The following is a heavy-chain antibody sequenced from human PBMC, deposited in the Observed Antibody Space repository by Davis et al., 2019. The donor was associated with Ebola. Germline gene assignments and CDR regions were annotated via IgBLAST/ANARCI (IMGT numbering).Heavy chain of an antibody. CDR2: MRYDGNNK. J-gene: IGHJ4*02. CDR1: GFTFSSYG. D-gene: IGHD4-11*01. Sequence: GESLKISCAASGFTFSSYGMNWVRQAPGKGLEWVAFMRYDGNNKHYADSVKGRLTISRDNSKNTLYLQMNSLRPEDTAVYYCARDSDDYSFDYWGQGTLVTVSS. V-gene: IGHV3-30*02. CDR3: ARDSDDYSFDY.